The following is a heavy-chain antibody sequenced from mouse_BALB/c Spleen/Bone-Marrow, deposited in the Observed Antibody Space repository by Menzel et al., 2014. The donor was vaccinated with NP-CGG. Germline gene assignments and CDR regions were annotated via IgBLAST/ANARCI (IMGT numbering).Heavy chain of an antibody. CDR1: GYAFTSYN. J-gene: IGHJ3*01. CDR2: IDPCNGGT. Sequence: VQLQQSGPGLVKPGASVKVSCKASGYAFTSYNMYWVKQSHGKSLEWIGHIDPCNGGTSYNQKFNGKATLTVDKSSSTIYMHRDSLTSEDSAVYYCAREGYDKGFAYWGQGTLVTVSS. CDR3: AREGYDKGFAY. V-gene: IGHV1S135*01. D-gene: IGHD2-3*01.